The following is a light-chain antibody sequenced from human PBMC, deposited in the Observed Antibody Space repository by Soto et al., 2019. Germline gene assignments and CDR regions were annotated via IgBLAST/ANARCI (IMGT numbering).Light chain of an antibody. CDR2: DAS. CDR3: QQYNTYSWT. Sequence: DFQMTQSPSTLSASVGDRVTITCRASQNIRSRLAWFQQKPGKAPKLLIYDASSLHSGVPSRFSGSGSGTEFTLTISSLQPDDFATYYCQQYNTYSWTFGQGTKVDIK. J-gene: IGKJ1*01. V-gene: IGKV1-5*01. CDR1: QNIRSR.